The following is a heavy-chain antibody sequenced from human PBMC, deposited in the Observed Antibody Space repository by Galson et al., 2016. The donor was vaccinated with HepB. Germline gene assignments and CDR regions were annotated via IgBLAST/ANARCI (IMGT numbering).Heavy chain of an antibody. CDR2: ISYDAKNV. D-gene: IGHD3-16*01. CDR3: AADAPTFVTSFDY. CDR1: GFSLSNSD. V-gene: IGHV3-30*03. J-gene: IGHJ4*02. Sequence: SLRLSCAGSGFSLSNSDMHWVRQAPGKGLEWVAKISYDAKNVYYAESLRGRSAISRDYSKNALYLEINSLRVEDTAVYYWAADAPTFVTSFDYWGQGTLVTVSS.